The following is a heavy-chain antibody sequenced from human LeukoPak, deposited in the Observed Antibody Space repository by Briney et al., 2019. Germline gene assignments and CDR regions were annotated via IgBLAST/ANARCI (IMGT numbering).Heavy chain of an antibody. CDR2: IYSSGST. Sequence: SETLTLTCTVSGASISAFHWTWFRQPAGKGLEWIGLIYSSGSTLFNPSLKSRVAMSVDLTKNQLSLKLTSVTAADTAMYYCARKDGDYWGRGTLVTVSS. J-gene: IGHJ4*02. CDR1: GASISAFH. V-gene: IGHV4-4*07. CDR3: ARKDGDY.